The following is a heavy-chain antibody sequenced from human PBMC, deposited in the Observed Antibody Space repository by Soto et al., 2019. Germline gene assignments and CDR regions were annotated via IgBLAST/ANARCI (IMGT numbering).Heavy chain of an antibody. D-gene: IGHD2-21*02. J-gene: IGHJ4*02. Sequence: QLQLQESGPGLVKPSETLSLTCIVSGESISSSSYYWGWIRQPPGKGLEWIGSIYYSGRTYYNPSFKSRVIISIDTSKNQFSLKLSSVTATDTAVYYCARQRTTVVTQAYFDHWGQGALVTVSS. CDR2: IYYSGRT. CDR1: GESISSSSYY. V-gene: IGHV4-39*01. CDR3: ARQRTTVVTQAYFDH.